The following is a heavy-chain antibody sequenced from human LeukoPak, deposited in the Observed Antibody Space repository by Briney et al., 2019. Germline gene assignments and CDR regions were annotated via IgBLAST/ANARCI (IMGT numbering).Heavy chain of an antibody. D-gene: IGHD3-10*01. V-gene: IGHV1-69*05. J-gene: IGHJ3*02. CDR1: GGTFSRYS. CDR2: FIPIFGRL. CDR3: SRGVFGADDVCDI. Sequence: SVQVSCQSSGGTFSRYSLSWVRQAPRPGLEWMGGFIPIFGRLNYVLKFQGRVTINTDEPTSPAYMVPRGLRSDDTAVCFLSRGVFGADDVCDIWGEGTRVTV.